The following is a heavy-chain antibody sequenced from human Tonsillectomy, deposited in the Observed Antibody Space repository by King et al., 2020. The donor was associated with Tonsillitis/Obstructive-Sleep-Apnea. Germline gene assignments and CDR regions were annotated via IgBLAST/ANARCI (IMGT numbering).Heavy chain of an antibody. D-gene: IGHD4-11*01. CDR3: ARIGGDYNDYGETIDY. CDR1: GFTFSPYG. Sequence: HVQLVESGGGVVQPGRSLRLSCAASGFTFSPYGMHWVRQAPGKGLEWVAVIWYDGSNKNYADSVKGRFTISRDNSKNTLYLQMSSLRAEDTAVYYCARIGGDYNDYGETIDYWGQGTLVTVSS. V-gene: IGHV3-33*01. CDR2: IWYDGSNK. J-gene: IGHJ4*02.